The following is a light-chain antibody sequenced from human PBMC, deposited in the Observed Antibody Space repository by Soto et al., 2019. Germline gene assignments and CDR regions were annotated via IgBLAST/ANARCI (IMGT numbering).Light chain of an antibody. CDR1: QSISSY. CDR3: QQSYSTPLT. V-gene: IGKV1-39*01. J-gene: IGKJ3*01. Sequence: DIQMTQSPSSLSASVGDRVTITCRASQSISSYLNWYQQKPGKAPTHLIYAASSLQSGVPSRFSGSGSGTDFTLTISSLQPEDFATYYCQQSYSTPLTFGPGTKVDIK. CDR2: AAS.